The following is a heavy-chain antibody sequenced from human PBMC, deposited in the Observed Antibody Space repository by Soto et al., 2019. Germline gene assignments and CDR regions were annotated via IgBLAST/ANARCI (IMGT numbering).Heavy chain of an antibody. CDR3: ARDPADRWSYYYYGLDV. V-gene: IGHV1-69*13. Sequence: GASVPVSCQASGGTFRIYAISWVRQAPGQGLEWMGGIIPIFGTANYAQKFQGRVTITADESTSTAYMELSSLRSEDTAVYYCARDPADRWSYYYYGLDVRGQGTTVTVSS. J-gene: IGHJ6*01. CDR1: GGTFRIYA. CDR2: IIPIFGTA. D-gene: IGHD2-2*01.